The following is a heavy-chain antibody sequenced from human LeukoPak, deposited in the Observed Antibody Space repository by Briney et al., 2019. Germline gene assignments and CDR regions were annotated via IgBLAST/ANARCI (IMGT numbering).Heavy chain of an antibody. CDR2: IIPIFGTA. J-gene: IGHJ5*02. V-gene: IGHV1-69*13. D-gene: IGHD3-3*01. CDR3: ARSPTIFGVVIRNKYNWFDP. CDR1: GYSFTSYD. Sequence: SVKVSCKGSGYSFTSYDISWVRQAPGQGLEWMGGIIPIFGTANYAQKFQGRVTITADESTSTAYMELSSLRSEDTAVYYCARSPTIFGVVIRNKYNWFDPWGQGTLVTVSS.